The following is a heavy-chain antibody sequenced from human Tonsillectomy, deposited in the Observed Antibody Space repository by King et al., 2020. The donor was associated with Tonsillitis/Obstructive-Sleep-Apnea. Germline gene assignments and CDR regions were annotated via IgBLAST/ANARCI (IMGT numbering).Heavy chain of an antibody. CDR1: GASISSYY. CDR3: ARAIRTLDAFDI. J-gene: IGHJ3*02. CDR2: ISYSGRT. V-gene: IGHV4-59*01. D-gene: IGHD1-1*01. Sequence: QLQESGPGLVKPSETLSLTCTVSGASISSYYWSWIRQPPGKGLEWIGYISYSGRTNFNPSLKSRVTMSVDRSKNQFSLKVSSVTAADTAVYYCARAIRTLDAFDIWGQGTMVTVFS.